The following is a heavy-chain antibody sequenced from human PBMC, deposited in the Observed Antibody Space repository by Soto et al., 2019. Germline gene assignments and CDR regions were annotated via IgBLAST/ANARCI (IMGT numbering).Heavy chain of an antibody. CDR2: IKSKTDGGTT. V-gene: IGHV3-15*01. Sequence: GGSLRLSCAASGFTFSNAWMSWVRQAPGKGLEWVGRIKSKTDGGTTDYAAPVKGRFTISRDDSKNTLYLQMNSLKTEETAVYYCTTGRGGIGGSYRRSDYWGQGTLVTVSS. CDR1: GFTFSNAW. D-gene: IGHD3-16*02. J-gene: IGHJ4*02. CDR3: TTGRGGIGGSYRRSDY.